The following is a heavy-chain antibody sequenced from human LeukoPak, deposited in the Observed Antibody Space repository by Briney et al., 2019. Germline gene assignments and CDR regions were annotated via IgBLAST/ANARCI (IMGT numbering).Heavy chain of an antibody. CDR2: IKQDGSEK. Sequence: GGPLRLSCAASGLPFSSYWMSWVRQAPGKGLEWVANIKQDGSEKYYVDSVKGRFTISRDNAKNSLYLQMNSLRAEDTAVYYCAXXXXXXVVPAAXHDDVLRFLEWLDYDAFDIWGQGTMVTVSS. D-gene: IGHD3-3*01. V-gene: IGHV3-7*01. CDR1: GLPFSSYW. J-gene: IGHJ3*02. CDR3: AXXXXXXVVPAAXHDDVLRFLEWLDYDAFDI.